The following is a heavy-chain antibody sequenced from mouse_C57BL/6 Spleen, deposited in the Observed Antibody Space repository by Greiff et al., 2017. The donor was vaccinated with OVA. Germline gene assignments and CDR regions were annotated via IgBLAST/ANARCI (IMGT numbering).Heavy chain of an antibody. CDR3: ASNWDVGAMDD. Sequence: QVQLQQPGTELVKPGASVTLSCKASGYTFTSYWMHWVKQRPGQGLEWIGNINPRNGGTNYNEKFKSKATLTVDKSSSTAYMRRSSLTSEDSAVYYCASNWDVGAMDDWGQGTSVTVSS. J-gene: IGHJ4*01. CDR2: INPRNGGT. D-gene: IGHD4-1*01. V-gene: IGHV1-53*01. CDR1: GYTFTSYW.